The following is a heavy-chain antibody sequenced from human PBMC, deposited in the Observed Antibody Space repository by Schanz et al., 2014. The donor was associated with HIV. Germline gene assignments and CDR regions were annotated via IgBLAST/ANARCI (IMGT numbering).Heavy chain of an antibody. V-gene: IGHV1-8*01. CDR1: GYTFSSYD. CDR2: MNPNSGHT. Sequence: QVQLVQSGPEVKNPGASVKVSCKASGYTFSSYDINWVRQATGQGLEWMGWMNPNSGHTGYAQKFQGRVDMTRTTSISTAYMELRGLTSEDTAVYFCARARAKIEGRPVGNWFDPWGQGTLVTVSS. CDR3: ARARAKIEGRPVGNWFDP. D-gene: IGHD6-6*01. J-gene: IGHJ5*02.